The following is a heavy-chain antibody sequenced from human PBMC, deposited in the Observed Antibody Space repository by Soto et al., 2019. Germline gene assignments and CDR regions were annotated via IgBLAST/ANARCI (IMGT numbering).Heavy chain of an antibody. CDR2: IYYSGST. J-gene: IGHJ4*02. CDR1: GGSIISGDYY. D-gene: IGHD2-2*01. Sequence: SETLSLTCTVSGGSIISGDYYWSWIRQTPGKGLEWIGYIYYSGSTNYNPSLKSRVTISVDTSKNQFSLKLSSVTAADTAVYYCARSSTSANYFDYWGQGTLVTVSS. V-gene: IGHV4-30-4*01. CDR3: ARSSTSANYFDY.